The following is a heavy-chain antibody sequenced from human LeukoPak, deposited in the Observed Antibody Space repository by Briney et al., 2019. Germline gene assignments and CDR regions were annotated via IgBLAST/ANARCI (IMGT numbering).Heavy chain of an antibody. CDR2: IRDSSSYI. D-gene: IGHD2-21*01. J-gene: IGHJ4*02. Sequence: PGTSLRLSCAASGFTFSTYSMNWVRQAPGKGLEWISSIRDSSSYIYYADSVKGRFTLSRDNAKNSLYLQMSSLRAEDTAVYYCAREGTAYCGGDCYLEYWGQGTLVTVSS. V-gene: IGHV3-21*01. CDR3: AREGTAYCGGDCYLEY. CDR1: GFTFSTYS.